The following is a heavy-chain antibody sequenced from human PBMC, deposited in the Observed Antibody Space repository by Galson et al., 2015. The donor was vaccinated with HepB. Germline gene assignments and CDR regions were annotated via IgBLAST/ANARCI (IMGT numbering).Heavy chain of an antibody. V-gene: IGHV3-21*01. CDR3: ARGGRSRPGIAAAASRGYWYFDL. J-gene: IGHJ2*01. CDR2: ISSSSSYI. CDR1: GFTFSSYS. D-gene: IGHD6-13*01. Sequence: SLRLSCAASGFTFSSYSMNWVRQAPGKGLEWVSSISSSSSYIYYADSLKGRFTISRDNAKNSLYLQMNSLRAEDTAVYYCARGGRSRPGIAAAASRGYWYFDLWGRGTLVTVSS.